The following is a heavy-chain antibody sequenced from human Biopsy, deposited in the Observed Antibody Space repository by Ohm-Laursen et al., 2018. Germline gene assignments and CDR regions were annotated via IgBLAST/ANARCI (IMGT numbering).Heavy chain of an antibody. CDR3: ARGRRTSGWPYFAN. D-gene: IGHD6-19*01. CDR1: GDSLSSGPDN. Sequence: GTLSLTCIVSGDSLSSGPDNRSWIRQPPGQGLEYIGLIYSGGNTNYNPSLQNRVTMSVDTSKNQFSLKLSSVIAADTAVYYCARGRRTSGWPYFANWGQGTLVIVSS. CDR2: IYSGGNT. V-gene: IGHV4-61*01. J-gene: IGHJ4*02.